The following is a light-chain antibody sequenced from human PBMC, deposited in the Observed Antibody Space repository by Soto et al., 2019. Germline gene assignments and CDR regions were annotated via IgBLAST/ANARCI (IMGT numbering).Light chain of an antibody. CDR1: QSVGSN. V-gene: IGKV3-15*01. CDR2: GAS. CDR3: QQYTNWHRT. Sequence: EIVLTQSPATLSFSPGERATLSCRASQSVGSNLAWYQQKPGQAPRLLIYGASTRATGIPARFSGSGSGTAFTLTISSLQSEDFAVYYFQQYTNWHRTFGQGTKVDIX. J-gene: IGKJ1*01.